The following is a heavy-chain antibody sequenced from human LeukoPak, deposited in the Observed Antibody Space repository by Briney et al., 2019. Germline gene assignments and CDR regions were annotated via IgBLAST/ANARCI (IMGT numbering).Heavy chain of an antibody. CDR3: ARGLATAAAY. Sequence: GGSLRLSCAASGFSFSSYAMSWVRQAPGKGLQWVSSIGGSGGSTYSADSVKGRFTISRDNAKNSVYLQMNSLRGEDTAVYYCARGLATAAAYWGQGTLVTVAS. V-gene: IGHV3-23*01. CDR1: GFSFSSYA. D-gene: IGHD6-13*01. J-gene: IGHJ4*02. CDR2: IGGSGGST.